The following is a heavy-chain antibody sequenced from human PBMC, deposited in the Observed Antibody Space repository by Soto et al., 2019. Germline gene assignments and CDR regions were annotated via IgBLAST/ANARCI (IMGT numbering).Heavy chain of an antibody. CDR3: ARGFPWEAAVGGYFDY. V-gene: IGHV1-69*01. CDR2: IIPIFGTA. CDR1: GGTFSSYA. J-gene: IGHJ4*02. D-gene: IGHD1-26*01. Sequence: QVQLVQSGAEVKKPGSSVKVSCKASGGTFSSYAISWVRQAPGQGLEWMGGIIPIFGTANYAQKFQGRVTITADESTSTAYMELSSLRSEDTVVYYCARGFPWEAAVGGYFDYWGQGTLVTVSS.